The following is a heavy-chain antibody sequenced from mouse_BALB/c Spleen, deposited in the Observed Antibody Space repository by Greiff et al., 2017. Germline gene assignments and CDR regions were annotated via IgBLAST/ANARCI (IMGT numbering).Heavy chain of an antibody. V-gene: IGHV1S126*01. CDR1: GYSFTSYW. Sequence: QVQLKESGPQLVRPGASVKISCKASGYSFTSYWMHWVKQRPGQGLEWIGMIDPSDSETRLNQKFKDKATLTVDKSSSTAYMQLSSPTSEDSAVYYCARSYYGNLYYFDYWGQGTTLTVSS. CDR2: IDPSDSET. D-gene: IGHD2-10*01. CDR3: ARSYYGNLYYFDY. J-gene: IGHJ2*01.